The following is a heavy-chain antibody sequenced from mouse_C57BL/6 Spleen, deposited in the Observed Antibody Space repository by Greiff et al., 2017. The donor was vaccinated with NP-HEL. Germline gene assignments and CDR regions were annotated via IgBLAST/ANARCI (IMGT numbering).Heavy chain of an antibody. V-gene: IGHV1-69*01. J-gene: IGHJ4*01. D-gene: IGHD3-1*01. CDR2: IDPSDSYT. CDR1: GYTFTSYW. CDR3: ARGLRKAMDY. Sequence: QVQLQQSGAELVMPGASVKLSCKASGYTFTSYWMHWVKQRPGQGLEWIGEIDPSDSYTNYNQKFKGKSTLTVDKSSSTAYMQLSSLTSEDSAVYYWARGLRKAMDYWGQGTSVTVSS.